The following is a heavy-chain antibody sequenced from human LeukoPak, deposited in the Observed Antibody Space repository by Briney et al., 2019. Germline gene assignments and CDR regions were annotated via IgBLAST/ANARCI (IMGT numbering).Heavy chain of an antibody. D-gene: IGHD6-6*01. CDR3: ARGSGYSSSSGIDY. J-gene: IGHJ4*02. CDR1: GFTFSSYA. CDR2: ISSNGGST. Sequence: PGGSLRLSCAASGFTFSSYAMHWVRQAPGKGLEYVSAISSNGGSTYYANSVKGRFTISRDNSKNTLYLQMGSLRAEDMAVYYCARGSGYSSSSGIDYWGQGTLVTVSS. V-gene: IGHV3-64*01.